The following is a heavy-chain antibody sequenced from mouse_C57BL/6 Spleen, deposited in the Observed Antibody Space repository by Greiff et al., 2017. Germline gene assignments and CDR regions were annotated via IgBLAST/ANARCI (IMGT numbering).Heavy chain of an antibody. CDR1: GYAFSSYW. J-gene: IGHJ2*01. V-gene: IGHV1-80*01. D-gene: IGHD6-1*01. CDR3: AREEATGFDY. Sequence: QVHVKQSGAELVKPGASVKISCKASGYAFSSYWMNWVKQRPGKGLEWIGQIYPGDGDTNYNGKFKGKATLTADKSSSTAYMQLSSLTSEDAAVYFCAREEATGFDYWGQGTTLTVSS. CDR2: IYPGDGDT.